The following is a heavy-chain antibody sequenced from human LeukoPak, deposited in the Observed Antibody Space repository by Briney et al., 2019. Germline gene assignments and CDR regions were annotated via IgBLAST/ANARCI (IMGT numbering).Heavy chain of an antibody. CDR2: IIPIFGTA. D-gene: IGHD3-10*01. CDR1: GGTFSSYA. Sequence: SVKVSCKASGGTFSSYAISWVRQAPGQGLEWMGGIIPIFGTANYAQKFQGRVTITADESTSTAYMELSSLRSEDTAVYYCAREKYYYYGSGSFSYSDYWGQGTLVTVSS. CDR3: AREKYYYYGSGSFSYSDY. J-gene: IGHJ4*02. V-gene: IGHV1-69*13.